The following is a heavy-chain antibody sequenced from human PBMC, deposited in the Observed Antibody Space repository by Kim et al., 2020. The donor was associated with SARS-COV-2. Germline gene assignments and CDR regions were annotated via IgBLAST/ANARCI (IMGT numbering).Heavy chain of an antibody. D-gene: IGHD6-13*01. J-gene: IGHJ5*02. Sequence: SETLSLTCAVYGGSFSGYYWSWIRQPPGKGLEWIGEINHSGSTNYNPSLKSRVTISVDTSKNQFSLKLSSVTAADTAVYYCARVGEVRIAAARSGWFDPWGQGTLVTVSS. CDR3: ARVGEVRIAAARSGWFDP. CDR1: GGSFSGYY. V-gene: IGHV4-34*01. CDR2: INHSGST.